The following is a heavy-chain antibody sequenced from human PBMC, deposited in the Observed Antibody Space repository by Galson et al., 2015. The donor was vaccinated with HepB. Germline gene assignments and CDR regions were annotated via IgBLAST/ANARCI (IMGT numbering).Heavy chain of an antibody. Sequence: PALVKPTQTLTLTCTFSGFSLSASGVGVAWIRQPPGKTLEWLALVYWDDDSRYSPSLRSRLTITKDTSKNQVVLRMTNVDPADTARYYGAHTRWELPDNWGQGTMVTVSS. CDR3: AHTRWELPDN. CDR1: GFSLSASGVG. J-gene: IGHJ4*02. CDR2: VYWDDDS. D-gene: IGHD2-15*01. V-gene: IGHV2-5*02.